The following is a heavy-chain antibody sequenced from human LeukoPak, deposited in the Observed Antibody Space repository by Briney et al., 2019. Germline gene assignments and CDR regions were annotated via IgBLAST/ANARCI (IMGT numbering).Heavy chain of an antibody. CDR1: GFTFSDSV. Sequence: GGSLRLSCYVSGFTFSDSVIHWVRHAAGKGLEWVGRIRSKTKSGETAYAASVKGRFTISKDDSKDTAYLQMNSLKPEDTAVYYCTSPAHDFDIWSGYYSLWGHGTQVTVSS. J-gene: IGHJ4*01. V-gene: IGHV3-73*01. D-gene: IGHD3-3*01. CDR3: TSPAHDFDIWSGYYSL. CDR2: IRSKTKSGET.